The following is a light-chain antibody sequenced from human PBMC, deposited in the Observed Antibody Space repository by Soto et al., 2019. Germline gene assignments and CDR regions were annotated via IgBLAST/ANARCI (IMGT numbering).Light chain of an antibody. CDR1: QGISSA. J-gene: IGKJ4*01. CDR2: DAS. V-gene: IGKV1-13*02. CDR3: QQFNSYRLT. Sequence: AIQLTQSPSSLSASVGDRVTITCRASQGISSALAWYQQKPGKAPKLLIYDASSLESGVPSRFRGSGSGTDSTLTISSLQPEDFATYYCQQFNSYRLTFGGGTKVEIK.